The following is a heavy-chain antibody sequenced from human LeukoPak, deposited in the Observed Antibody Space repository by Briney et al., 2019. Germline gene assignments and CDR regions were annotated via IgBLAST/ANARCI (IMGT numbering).Heavy chain of an antibody. V-gene: IGHV1-2*04. CDR2: INPNSGGT. D-gene: IGHD2-2*02. CDR1: GYAFTGYY. Sequence: ASVKVSCKASGYAFTGYYMHWVRLAPGQGLEWMGWINPNSGGTNYAQKFQGWVTMTRDTSISTAYMELSRLRSDDTAVYYCARSGYCSSTSCYTPYNWFDPWGQGTLVTVSS. J-gene: IGHJ5*02. CDR3: ARSGYCSSTSCYTPYNWFDP.